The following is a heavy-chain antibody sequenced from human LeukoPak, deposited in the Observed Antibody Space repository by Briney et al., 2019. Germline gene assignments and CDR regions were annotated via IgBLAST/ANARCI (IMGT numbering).Heavy chain of an antibody. J-gene: IGHJ3*02. CDR2: IIPIFGTA. D-gene: IGHD1-26*01. CDR3: ATEWADAFDI. V-gene: IGHV1-69*06. Sequence: ASVKVSCKASGGTFSSYAISWVRQAPGQGLEWMGGIIPIFGTANYAQKFQGRVTITADKSTSTAYMELSSLRSDDTAVYYCATEWADAFDIWGQGTMVTVSS. CDR1: GGTFSSYA.